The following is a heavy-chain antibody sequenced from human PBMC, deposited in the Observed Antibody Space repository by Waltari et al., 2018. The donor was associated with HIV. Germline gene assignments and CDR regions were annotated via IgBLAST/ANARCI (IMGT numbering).Heavy chain of an antibody. D-gene: IGHD4-17*01. CDR2: IKQDGSEK. CDR3: ATSRSFDY. V-gene: IGHV3-7*01. Sequence: EVQLVESGGGLVQPGGSLRLSCAASGFTFSSYWMTWVRQAPGKALEGVANIKQDGSEKYYVDSVKCRFTISRDNAKNSVFLQMNSLRAEDTAVYYCATSRSFDYWGQGTLVTVSS. CDR1: GFTFSSYW. J-gene: IGHJ4*02.